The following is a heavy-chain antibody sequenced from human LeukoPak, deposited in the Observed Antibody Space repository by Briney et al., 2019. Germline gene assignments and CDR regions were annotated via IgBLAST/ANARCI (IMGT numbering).Heavy chain of an antibody. J-gene: IGHJ4*02. CDR3: AKVGAIVVVTAVFDY. CDR2: ISSSSTTI. D-gene: IGHD2-21*02. V-gene: IGHV3-48*01. CDR1: GFTFSSYS. Sequence: QPGGSLRLSCAASGFTFSSYSMNWVRQAPGKGLEWVSYISSSSTTIYYADSVKGRFTISRDNSKNTLYLQMNSLRAEDTAVYYCAKVGAIVVVTAVFDYWGQGTLVTVSS.